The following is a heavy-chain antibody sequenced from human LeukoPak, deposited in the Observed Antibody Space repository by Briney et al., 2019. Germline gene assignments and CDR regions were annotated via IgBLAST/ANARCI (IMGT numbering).Heavy chain of an antibody. J-gene: IGHJ4*02. CDR2: IGSSSSYM. D-gene: IGHD6-19*01. CDR1: GLTFSSYS. V-gene: IGHV3-21*01. CDR3: AMTEQWPYYFDY. Sequence: GGSLRLSCAASGLTFSSYSMNWVRQAPGKGLEWVLSIGSSSSYMYYADSVKGRFTISRDNAKNSLYLQMNSLRAEDTAVYYCAMTEQWPYYFDYWGQGTLVTVSS.